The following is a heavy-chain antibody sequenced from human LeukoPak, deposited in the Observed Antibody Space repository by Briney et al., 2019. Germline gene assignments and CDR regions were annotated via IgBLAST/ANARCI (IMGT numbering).Heavy chain of an antibody. CDR2: ISAYNGNT. CDR3: ARDLEYDSSGYSAGD. CDR1: GYTFTSYG. Sequence: ASVKVSCKASGYTFTSYGISWVRQAPGQGLEWMGWISAYNGNTNYAQKLQGRVTMTTDTSTSTAYMELRSLRSDDTAVYYCARDLEYDSSGYSAGDWGQGTLVTVSS. J-gene: IGHJ4*02. D-gene: IGHD3-22*01. V-gene: IGHV1-18*01.